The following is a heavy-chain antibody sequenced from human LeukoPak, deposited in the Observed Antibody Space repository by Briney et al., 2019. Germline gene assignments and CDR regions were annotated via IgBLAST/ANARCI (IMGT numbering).Heavy chain of an antibody. J-gene: IGHJ4*02. CDR1: GFAFDEHG. CDR2: INWSGGST. Sequence: GGSLRLSCTASGFAFDEHGMSWVRQVPGEGLEWVSGINWSGGSTGYADPLRGRFTISRDNDKNSLYLQMDSLRAEDTALYYCARAPITSPFYFDYWGQGTLVTVSS. V-gene: IGHV3-20*04. CDR3: ARAPITSPFYFDY. D-gene: IGHD2-2*01.